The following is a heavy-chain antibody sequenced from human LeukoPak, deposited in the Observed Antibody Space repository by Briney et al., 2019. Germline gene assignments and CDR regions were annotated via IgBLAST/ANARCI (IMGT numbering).Heavy chain of an antibody. D-gene: IGHD4-17*01. Sequence: PGGSLRLSCAASGFTFSSYGMHWVRQAPGKGLEWVAFIRYDGSNKYYADSVKGRFTISRDNSKNTLYLQMNSLRAEDTAVYYYAKEASILVTTFDYWGQGTLVTVSS. CDR3: AKEASILVTTFDY. V-gene: IGHV3-30*02. J-gene: IGHJ4*02. CDR2: IRYDGSNK. CDR1: GFTFSSYG.